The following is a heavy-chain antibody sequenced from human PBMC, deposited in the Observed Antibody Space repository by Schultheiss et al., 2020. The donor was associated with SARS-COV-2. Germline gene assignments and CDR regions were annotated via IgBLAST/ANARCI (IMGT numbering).Heavy chain of an antibody. V-gene: IGHV4-61*08. CDR3: ARDTFCSGGSCFDWYFDV. CDR2: IYYSGST. J-gene: IGHJ2*01. Sequence: SETLSLTCTVSGGSISSGGYYWSWLRQPPGKGLEWIGYIYYSGSTNYNPSLRNRVTISADTSENQFSLKLSSVTAADTAVYYCARDTFCSGGSCFDWYFDVWGRGTPVTVSS. CDR1: GGSISSGGYY. D-gene: IGHD2-15*01.